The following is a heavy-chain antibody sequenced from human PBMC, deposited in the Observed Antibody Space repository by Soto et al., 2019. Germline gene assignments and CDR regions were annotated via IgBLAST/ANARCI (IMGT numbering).Heavy chain of an antibody. CDR3: ARDRSGYVAGGMDV. V-gene: IGHV4-59*01. J-gene: IGHJ6*02. Sequence: SETLSLTCTVSGGSISSYYWGWIRQPPGKGLEWIGYIYYSGSTNYNPSLKSRVTISVDTSKNQFSLKLSSVTAADTAMYYCARDRSGYVAGGMDVWGQGTTVTVSS. CDR2: IYYSGST. CDR1: GGSISSYY. D-gene: IGHD6-25*01.